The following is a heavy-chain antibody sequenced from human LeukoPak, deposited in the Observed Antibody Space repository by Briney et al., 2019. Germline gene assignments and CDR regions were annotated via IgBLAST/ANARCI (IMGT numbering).Heavy chain of an antibody. J-gene: IGHJ5*02. Sequence: ASVKVSCKASGGTFSSYAISWVRQAPGQGLEWMGGIIPIFGTANYAQKFQGRVTITTDESTSTAYMEPSSLRSEDTAVYYCARVVVTKTSNWFDPWGQGTLVTVSS. CDR2: IIPIFGTA. CDR1: GGTFSSYA. CDR3: ARVVVTKTSNWFDP. D-gene: IGHD2-21*01. V-gene: IGHV1-69*05.